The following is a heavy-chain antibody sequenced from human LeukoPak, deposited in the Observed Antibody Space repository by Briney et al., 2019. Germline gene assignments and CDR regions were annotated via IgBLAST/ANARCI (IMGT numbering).Heavy chain of an antibody. CDR2: IYYSGST. CDR1: GVSVTSTPYY. CDR3: AREGVGYLLIFDY. Sequence: SETLSLTCTVSGVSVTSTPYYWGWIRQPPEKGLEWIGSIYYSGSTYYNPSLKSRVTISVDTSKNQFSLKLSSVTAADTAVYYCAREGVGYLLIFDYWGQGTLVTVSS. D-gene: IGHD2/OR15-2a*01. V-gene: IGHV4-39*07. J-gene: IGHJ4*02.